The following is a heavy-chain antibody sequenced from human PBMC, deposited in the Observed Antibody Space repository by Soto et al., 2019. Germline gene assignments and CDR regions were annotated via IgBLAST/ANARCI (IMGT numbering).Heavy chain of an antibody. CDR3: ASSMVRGVIPDYYYYYYMDX. Sequence: GASVKVSCKASGGTFSSYTISWVRRAPGQGLEWMGRIIPILGIANYAQRFQGRVTITADKSTSTAYMELSSLRSEDTAVYYCASSMVRGVIPDYYYYYYMDXWGKGTTVTVSS. CDR1: GGTFSSYT. CDR2: IIPILGIA. V-gene: IGHV1-69*02. D-gene: IGHD3-10*01. J-gene: IGHJ6*03.